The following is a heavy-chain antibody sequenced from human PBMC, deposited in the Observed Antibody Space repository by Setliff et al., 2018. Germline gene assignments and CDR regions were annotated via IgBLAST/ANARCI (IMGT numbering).Heavy chain of an antibody. CDR1: GYTFSDYY. J-gene: IGHJ5*02. CDR3: ARIGPSNWGIRGYNWLDP. V-gene: IGHV1-2*02. Sequence: GASVKVSCKASGYTFSDYYMHWIRQAPGQGPEWMGCINPNTGGTRFAQKFQFGVTMTADKAITTAYMELTRLTSDDTAMYYCARIGPSNWGIRGYNWLDPWGQGTLVTVSS. CDR2: INPNTGGT. D-gene: IGHD6-13*01.